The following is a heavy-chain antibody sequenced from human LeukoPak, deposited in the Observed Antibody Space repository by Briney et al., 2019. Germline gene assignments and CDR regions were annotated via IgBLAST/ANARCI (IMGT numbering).Heavy chain of an antibody. CDR3: AKIDRTYCSRSSCYALDY. D-gene: IGHD2-2*01. V-gene: IGHV5-51*01. CDR1: GYSFTTHW. Sequence: NAGESLKISCKGSGYSFTTHWIGWVRQMPGKGLEWMGIIYPGDSDTRYSPSFQGQVTISADKSISTAYLQWSSLKASDTAMYYCAKIDRTYCSRSSCYALDYWGQGTLVTVSS. J-gene: IGHJ4*02. CDR2: IYPGDSDT.